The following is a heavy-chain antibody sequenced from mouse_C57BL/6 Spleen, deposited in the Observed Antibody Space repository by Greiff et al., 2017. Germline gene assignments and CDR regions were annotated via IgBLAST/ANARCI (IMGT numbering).Heavy chain of an antibody. J-gene: IGHJ4*01. V-gene: IGHV1-15*01. Sequence: QVQLQQSGAELVRPGASVTLSCKASGYTFTDYEMHWVKQTPVHGLEWIGAIDPETGGTAYNQKFKGKAILTADKSSSTAYMELRSLTSEVSAVYYCTNGGNYAMDYWGQGTSVTVSS. CDR1: GYTFTDYE. CDR3: TNGGNYAMDY. CDR2: IDPETGGT.